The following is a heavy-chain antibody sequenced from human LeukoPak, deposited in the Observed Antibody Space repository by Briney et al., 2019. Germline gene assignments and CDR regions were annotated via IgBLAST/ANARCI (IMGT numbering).Heavy chain of an antibody. CDR2: IKQDGSEK. CDR1: GFTLSNYY. J-gene: IGHJ4*02. V-gene: IGHV3-7*01. Sequence: GGSLSLSCAASGFTLSNYYLTWVRQAPGRGLEWVANIKQDGSEKHYVDSVKGRFTISRDNAKDSLYLQMNSLRAEGAAVYYCARDRQIAYWGQGTLVTVSS. CDR3: ARDRQIAY.